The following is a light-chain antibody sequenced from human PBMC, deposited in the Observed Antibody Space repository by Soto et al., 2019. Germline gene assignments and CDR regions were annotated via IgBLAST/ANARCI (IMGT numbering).Light chain of an antibody. J-gene: IGKJ5*01. Sequence: DIQMTQAPSSRSASVGDRVTITCRASQSISSYLNWYQQKQGKAPKLVIYAASSLQSGVPSRFSGSVSGTDGTITISSLKTEDGATYYCQQSYSTTLTFGQGTRLEIK. CDR2: AAS. CDR3: QQSYSTTLT. V-gene: IGKV1-39*01. CDR1: QSISSY.